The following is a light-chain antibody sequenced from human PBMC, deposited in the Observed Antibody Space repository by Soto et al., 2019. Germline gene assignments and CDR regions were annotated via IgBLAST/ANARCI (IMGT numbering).Light chain of an antibody. CDR1: QGISNS. CDR2: AAS. J-gene: IGKJ4*01. V-gene: IGKV1-27*01. CDR3: QKYNSVPFT. Sequence: EIQMTQSPSSLSASVGDRVTITCRASQGISNSLAWYHQKPGKVPKLLIYAASTLQSGVPSRFSGSGSGTDFTLTISRLQPEDVAVYYCQKYNSVPFTFGGGTKVDIK.